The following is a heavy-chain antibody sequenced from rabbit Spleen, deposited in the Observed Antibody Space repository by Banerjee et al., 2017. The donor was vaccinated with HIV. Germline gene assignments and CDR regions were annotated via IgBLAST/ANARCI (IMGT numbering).Heavy chain of an antibody. CDR2: IDPLFGIT. Sequence: QSLEESGGDLVKPGASLALTCTASGFSFSSTYYICWVRQAPGKGLEWIGYIDPLFGITYYANWVNGRFTISSHNAQNTLYLQLDSLTAADTATYFCVREAGYGGYGDANLWGPGTLVTVS. V-gene: IGHV1S40*01. D-gene: IGHD6-1*01. CDR1: GFSFSSTYY. J-gene: IGHJ4*01. CDR3: VREAGYGGYGDANL.